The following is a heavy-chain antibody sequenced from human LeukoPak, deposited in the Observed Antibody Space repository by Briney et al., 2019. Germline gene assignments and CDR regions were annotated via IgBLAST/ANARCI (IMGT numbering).Heavy chain of an antibody. Sequence: PSQTLSLTCAVSGGSISSGGYSWSWIRQPPGKGLEWIGYIYHSESTYYNPSLKSRVTISVDTSKNQFSLKLSSVTAADTAVYYCARQVTFGYAYAYYSDYWGQGSLVTVSS. CDR2: IYHSEST. CDR3: ARQVTFGYAYAYYSDY. CDR1: GGSISSGGYS. V-gene: IGHV4-30-2*03. D-gene: IGHD5-18*01. J-gene: IGHJ4*02.